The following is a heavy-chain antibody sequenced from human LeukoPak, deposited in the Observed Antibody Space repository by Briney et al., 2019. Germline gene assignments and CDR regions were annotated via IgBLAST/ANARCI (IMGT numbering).Heavy chain of an antibody. CDR2: IYYSGST. J-gene: IGHJ4*02. D-gene: IGHD3-22*01. CDR3: ARHPITMIVGIDY. CDR1: GGSISSSSYY. V-gene: IGHV4-39*01. Sequence: SETLPLTCTVSGGSISSSSYYWGWIRQPPGKGLEWIGSIYYSGSTYYNPSLKSRVTISVDTSKNQFSLKLSSVTAADTAVYYCARHPITMIVGIDYWGQGTLVTVSS.